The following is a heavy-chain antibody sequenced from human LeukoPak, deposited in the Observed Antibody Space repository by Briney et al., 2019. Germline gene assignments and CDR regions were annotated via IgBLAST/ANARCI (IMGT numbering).Heavy chain of an antibody. J-gene: IGHJ4*02. CDR2: ISYDGSNK. V-gene: IGHV3-30*03. CDR1: GFTFSSYG. CDR3: ARGRSDSSGTIPAYFDY. D-gene: IGHD3-22*01. Sequence: PGRSLRLSCAASGFTFSSYGMHWVRQAPGKGLEWVAVISYDGSNKYYADSVKGRFTISRDNSKNTLYLQMNSLRAEDTAVYYCARGRSDSSGTIPAYFDYWGQGTLVTVSS.